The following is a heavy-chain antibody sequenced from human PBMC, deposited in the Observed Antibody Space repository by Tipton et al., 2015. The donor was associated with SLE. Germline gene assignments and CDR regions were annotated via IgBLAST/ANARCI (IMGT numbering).Heavy chain of an antibody. J-gene: IGHJ4*02. CDR2: IYDSGTT. CDR3: ARGRRYYYDSSGYSGRFDC. CDR1: GGSISSYH. D-gene: IGHD3-22*01. Sequence: TLSLTCTVSGGSISSYHWSWIRQPPGKGLEWIGYIYDSGTTNYNPSLKSRVTISVDTSKNQFSLKLSSVTAADTAVYYCARGRRYYYDSSGYSGRFDCWGQGTLVTVSS. V-gene: IGHV4-59*12.